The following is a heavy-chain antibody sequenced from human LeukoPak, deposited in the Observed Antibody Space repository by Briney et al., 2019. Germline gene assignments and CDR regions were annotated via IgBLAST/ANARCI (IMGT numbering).Heavy chain of an antibody. CDR2: INTDGSSA. CDR1: GFTFSSYW. Sequence: GGSLRLSCAASGFTFSSYWMHWVRQAPGKGLVWVSRINTDGSSASYADSVKGRFTVSRDNAKNTLYLQMNSLRAEDTAVYYCARAPYGDYEINWFDPWGQGTLVTVSS. V-gene: IGHV3-74*01. CDR3: ARAPYGDYEINWFDP. J-gene: IGHJ5*02. D-gene: IGHD4-17*01.